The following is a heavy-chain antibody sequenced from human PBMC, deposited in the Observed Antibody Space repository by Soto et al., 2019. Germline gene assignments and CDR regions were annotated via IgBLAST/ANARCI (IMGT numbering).Heavy chain of an antibody. CDR3: AKLSFRGSYGKGSFDY. V-gene: IGHV3-23*01. Sequence: GGSLRLSCAASGFTFSSYAMSWVRQAPGKGLEWVSAISGSGGSTYYADSVKGRFTISRDNSKNTLYLQMNSLRAEDTAVYYCAKLSFRGSYGKGSFDYWGQGTLVTVSS. CDR1: GFTFSSYA. D-gene: IGHD1-26*01. CDR2: ISGSGGST. J-gene: IGHJ4*02.